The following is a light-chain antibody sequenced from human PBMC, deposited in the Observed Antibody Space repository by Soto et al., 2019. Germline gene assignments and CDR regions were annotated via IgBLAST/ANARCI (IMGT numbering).Light chain of an antibody. Sequence: DIQMTQSPSSLSASVGDRVTITCRASQSISGYLNWYQQKPGKAPKLLIYASSTLQSGVPSRFSGSGSGTDFTRTISSLQPEDFATYYCQQSSSTLFTFGPGTSVDI. CDR2: ASS. CDR1: QSISGY. V-gene: IGKV1-39*01. CDR3: QQSSSTLFT. J-gene: IGKJ3*01.